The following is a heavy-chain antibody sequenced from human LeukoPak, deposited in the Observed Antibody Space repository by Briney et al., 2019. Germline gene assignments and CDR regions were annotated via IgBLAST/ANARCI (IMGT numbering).Heavy chain of an antibody. CDR3: AKDISPGWSSGWYGAFDI. J-gene: IGHJ3*02. CDR1: GFTFDDYA. D-gene: IGHD6-19*01. Sequence: GGSLRLSCAASGFTFDDYAMHWVRQAPGKGLEWVSLISWDGGSTYYADSVKGRFTISRDNSKNSLYLQMNSLRAEDTALYYCAKDISPGWSSGWYGAFDIWGQGTMVTVSS. CDR2: ISWDGGST. V-gene: IGHV3-43D*03.